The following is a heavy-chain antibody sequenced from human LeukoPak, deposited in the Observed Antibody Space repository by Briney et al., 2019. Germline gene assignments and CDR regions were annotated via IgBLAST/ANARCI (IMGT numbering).Heavy chain of an antibody. V-gene: IGHV1-2*07. J-gene: IGHJ4*02. Sequence: ASVKVSCKASGYTFTGYFMHWVRQAPGQGLDWMGWINPNTGGTKYAHKFQGRVTMTRDTSIGTAYMELSTVTSDDTAVYFCARVHATGYFSLDLGYWGQGTLVTVSS. CDR3: ARVHATGYFSLDLGY. D-gene: IGHD3-9*01. CDR1: GYTFTGYF. CDR2: INPNTGGT.